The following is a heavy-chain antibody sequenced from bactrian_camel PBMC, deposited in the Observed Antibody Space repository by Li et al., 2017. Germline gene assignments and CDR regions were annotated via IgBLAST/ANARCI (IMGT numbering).Heavy chain of an antibody. D-gene: IGHD4*01. V-gene: IGHV3S53*01. CDR1: GITYRDPC. Sequence: VQLVESGGGSVQPDGSLRLSCAASGITYRDPCMGWLREVPGKEREVVAVIEPDDVRTYAGSVKGRFAISRDNAKNTLYLQMNKLVPEDTAIYHCAADGPYPQICDVESSLSAYIYWGQGTQVTVSS. CDR2: IEPDDVR. CDR3: AADGPYPQICDVESSLSAYIY. J-gene: IGHJ4*01.